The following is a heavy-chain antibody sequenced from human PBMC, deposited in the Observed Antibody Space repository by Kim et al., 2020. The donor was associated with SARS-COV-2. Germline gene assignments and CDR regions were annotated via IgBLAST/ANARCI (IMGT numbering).Heavy chain of an antibody. CDR3: AKVVERGRYGSANYFDY. D-gene: IGHD3-10*01. CDR2: ISGSGGST. Sequence: GGSLRLSCAASGFTFSSYAMSWVRQAPGKGLEWVSAISGSGGSTYYADSVKGRFTISRDNSKNTLYLQMNSLRAEDTAVYYCAKVVERGRYGSANYFDYWGQGALVTVSS. CDR1: GFTFSSYA. J-gene: IGHJ4*02. V-gene: IGHV3-23*01.